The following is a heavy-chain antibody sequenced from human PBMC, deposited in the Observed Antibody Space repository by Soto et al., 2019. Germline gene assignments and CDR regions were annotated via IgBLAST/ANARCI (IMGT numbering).Heavy chain of an antibody. CDR3: ATYTSDGGGRGY. CDR1: ADSIISDPHF. Sequence: PSETLSLTCTVSADSIISDPHFWNWIRQPPGKGLEWIGEYSGSTNYNPSLKSRVTISVDTSKNQFSLKLSSVTAADTAVYFCATYTSDGGGRGYWGQGTLVTVSS. V-gene: IGHV4-61*01. D-gene: IGHD6-19*01. J-gene: IGHJ4*02. CDR2: EYSGST.